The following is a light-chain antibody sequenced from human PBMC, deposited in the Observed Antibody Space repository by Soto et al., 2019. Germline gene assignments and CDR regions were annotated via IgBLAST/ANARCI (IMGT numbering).Light chain of an antibody. V-gene: IGKV3-20*01. CDR2: GAS. CDR1: ESVSDNY. CDR3: QQYGSSPLT. Sequence: EMVLTQSPGTLSLSPGERATLSCRASESVSDNYLAWYQQRSGQAPRLVIYGASSRASAVPDRFSGSGSGADFTLTISRLEPEDFAVYYCQQYGSSPLTFGG. J-gene: IGKJ4*01.